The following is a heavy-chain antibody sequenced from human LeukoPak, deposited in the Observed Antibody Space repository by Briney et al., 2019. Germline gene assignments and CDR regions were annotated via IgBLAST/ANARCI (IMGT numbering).Heavy chain of an antibody. Sequence: PGGSLRLSCAASGFTFSSYAMSWVRQAPGKGLEWVSAISGSSGSTYYADSVKGRFTISRDNSKNTLYLQMNSLRAEDTAVYYCAKEYDFWSGYYTPTDYYFDYWGQGTLVTVSS. CDR2: ISGSSGST. CDR3: AKEYDFWSGYYTPTDYYFDY. D-gene: IGHD3-3*01. J-gene: IGHJ4*02. CDR1: GFTFSSYA. V-gene: IGHV3-23*01.